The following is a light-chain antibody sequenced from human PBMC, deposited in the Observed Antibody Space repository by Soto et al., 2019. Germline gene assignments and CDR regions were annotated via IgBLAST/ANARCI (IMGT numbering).Light chain of an antibody. V-gene: IGLV2-14*01. CDR2: DVP. CDR1: STDVGANNY. CDR3: CAPVDATTVV. J-gene: IGLJ2*01. Sequence: QSALTQPASASGSPGQSITISCSGTSTDVGANNYVSWYQQHPGRAHHVMIYDVPKRPSVVSSRCSGSKSGNTAALTISGLQAEAESDCYGCAPVDATTVVFGGGTQLTVL.